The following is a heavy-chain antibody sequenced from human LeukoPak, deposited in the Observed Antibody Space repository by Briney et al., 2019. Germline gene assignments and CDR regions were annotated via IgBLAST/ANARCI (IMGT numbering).Heavy chain of an antibody. V-gene: IGHV3-21*01. CDR2: ISSSSSYI. CDR1: GFTFSSHS. Sequence: GGSLRLSCAASGFTFSSHSMNWVRQAPGKGLEWVSSISSSSSYIYYANSVKGRFTISRDNAKNSLYLQMNSLRAEDTAVYYCARGLGGATHYFDYWGQGTLVTVSS. CDR3: ARGLGGATHYFDY. J-gene: IGHJ4*02. D-gene: IGHD1-26*01.